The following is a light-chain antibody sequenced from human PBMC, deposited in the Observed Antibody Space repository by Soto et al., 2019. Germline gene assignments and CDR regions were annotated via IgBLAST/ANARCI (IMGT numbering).Light chain of an antibody. Sequence: IVWTQSPGTRSLSPGERATLSCMASQRVSSSFLAWYQQKPVQAPRILIYGAYSRATGIPDRFSGSGSGTDFALTISSLEPEDFAGYYCQQYGRSPWTCGQGPKVEIK. CDR1: QRVSSSF. V-gene: IGKV3-20*01. CDR3: QQYGRSPWT. CDR2: GAY. J-gene: IGKJ1*01.